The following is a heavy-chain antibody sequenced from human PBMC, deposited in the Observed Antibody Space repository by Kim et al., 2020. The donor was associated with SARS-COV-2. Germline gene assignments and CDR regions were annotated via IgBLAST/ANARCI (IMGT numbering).Heavy chain of an antibody. Sequence: PSVKVSCTASGYTFTSYYVHWVRQAPGQGLEWMGMIHPSGTRTSYAQKFQGRVTMTRDTSTNTVYMELSSLRSEDTAVYYCTGPAGSTPNYFDYWGRGT. CDR3: TGPAGSTPNYFDY. CDR2: IHPSGTRT. V-gene: IGHV1-46*01. CDR1: GYTFTSYY. J-gene: IGHJ4*02.